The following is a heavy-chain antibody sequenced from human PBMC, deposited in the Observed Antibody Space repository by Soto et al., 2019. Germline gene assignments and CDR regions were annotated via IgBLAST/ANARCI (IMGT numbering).Heavy chain of an antibody. CDR1: GFTFSSYA. Sequence: GGSLRLSCAASGFTFSSYAMSWVRQAPGKGLEWVSAISGSGGSTYYADSVKGRFTISRDNSKNTLYLQMNSLRAEDTAVYYCAKDQEAIRFLEWLREFGFDYWGQGTLVTVSS. V-gene: IGHV3-23*01. CDR2: ISGSGGST. J-gene: IGHJ4*02. CDR3: AKDQEAIRFLEWLREFGFDY. D-gene: IGHD3-3*01.